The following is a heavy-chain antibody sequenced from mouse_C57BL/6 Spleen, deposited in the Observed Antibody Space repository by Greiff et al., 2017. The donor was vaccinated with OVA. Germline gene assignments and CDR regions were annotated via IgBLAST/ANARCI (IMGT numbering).Heavy chain of an antibody. CDR2: ISYDGSN. Sequence: DVKLQESGPGLVKPSQSLSLTCSVTGYSITSGYYWNWIRQFPGNKLEWMGYISYDGSNNYNPSLKNRISITRDTSKNQFFLKLNSVTTEDTATYYCARDGNYFYFDYWGQGTTLTVSS. CDR3: ARDGNYFYFDY. D-gene: IGHD2-1*01. J-gene: IGHJ2*01. V-gene: IGHV3-6*01. CDR1: GYSITSGYY.